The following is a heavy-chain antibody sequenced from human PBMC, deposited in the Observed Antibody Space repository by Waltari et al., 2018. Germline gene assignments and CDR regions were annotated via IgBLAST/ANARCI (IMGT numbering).Heavy chain of an antibody. Sequence: QVQLVQSGAEVKKPGASVKVSCKASGYTFTSYGISWVRQAPGQGLEWMGWISAYNGNTNYAQKLQDRVTMTTDTSTSTAYMELRSLRSDDTAVYYCARRPKRGYCSGGSCYFDYWGQGTLVTVSS. CDR2: ISAYNGNT. V-gene: IGHV1-18*01. D-gene: IGHD2-15*01. CDR3: ARRPKRGYCSGGSCYFDY. CDR1: GYTFTSYG. J-gene: IGHJ4*02.